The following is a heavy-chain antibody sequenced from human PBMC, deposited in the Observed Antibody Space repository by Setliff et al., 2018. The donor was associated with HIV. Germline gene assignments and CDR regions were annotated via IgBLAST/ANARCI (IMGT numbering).Heavy chain of an antibody. Sequence: GGSLRLSCAASGFIFSNSAMTWVRQAPGKGLEWVSLISGNGVSTYYGDSVKGRFTISRDNSKNTVHLQMNSLRAEDTAIYYCAKPQRDASYFDYWGQGTLVTV. CDR1: GFIFSNSA. D-gene: IGHD1-1*01. CDR2: ISGNGVST. CDR3: AKPQRDASYFDY. V-gene: IGHV3-23*01. J-gene: IGHJ4*02.